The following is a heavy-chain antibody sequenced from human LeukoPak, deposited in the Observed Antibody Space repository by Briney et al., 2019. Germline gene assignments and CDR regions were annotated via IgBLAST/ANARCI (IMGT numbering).Heavy chain of an antibody. V-gene: IGHV3-48*03. CDR1: GFTFSSYE. CDR2: ISSSGSTI. D-gene: IGHD5-12*01. CDR3: ARDLQSGGYSGCDGVLRY. J-gene: IGHJ4*02. Sequence: PGGSLRLSCAASGFTFSSYEMNWVRQAPGKGLEWVSYISSSGSTIYYADSVKGRFTISSDNAKNSLYLQMNSLRAEDTAVYYCARDLQSGGYSGCDGVLRYWGQGTLVTVSS.